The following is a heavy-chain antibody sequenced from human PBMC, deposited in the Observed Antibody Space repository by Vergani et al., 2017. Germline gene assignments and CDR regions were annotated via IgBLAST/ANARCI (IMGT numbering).Heavy chain of an antibody. CDR3: ARHNLWGDSQAGIDF. J-gene: IGHJ4*02. D-gene: IGHD6-13*01. Sequence: QVQLQESGPGLVKPSETLSLTCAVSGYSISSGSYWAWIQQPPGKGLEWIGSIFHSGTTHYNPSIESLVTISVDTSRNQFSLRLNSVTAADTAVYYCARHNLWGDSQAGIDFWGLGTLVIVSS. CDR1: GYSISSGSY. CDR2: IFHSGTT. V-gene: IGHV4-38-2*01.